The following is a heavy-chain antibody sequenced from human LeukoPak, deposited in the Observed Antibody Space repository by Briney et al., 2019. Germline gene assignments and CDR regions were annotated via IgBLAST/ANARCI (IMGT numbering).Heavy chain of an antibody. V-gene: IGHV1-24*01. J-gene: IGHJ4*02. Sequence: EASVKVSCKVSGYTLTELSMHWVRQAPGKGLEWMGGFDPEDGETIYAQKFQGRVTMTEDTSTDTAYMELSSLRSEDTAVYYCATGIVATNHFDYWGQGTLVTVSS. D-gene: IGHD5-12*01. CDR3: ATGIVATNHFDY. CDR2: FDPEDGET. CDR1: GYTLTELS.